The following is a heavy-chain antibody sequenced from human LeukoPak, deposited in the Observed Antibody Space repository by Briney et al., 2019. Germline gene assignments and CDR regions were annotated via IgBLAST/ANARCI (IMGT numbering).Heavy chain of an antibody. CDR1: GFTFSSYA. D-gene: IGHD4-11*01. CDR3: ARDVSSMTTVTTYYYYYYGMDV. V-gene: IGHV3-30-3*01. Sequence: GGSLRLSCAASGFTFSSYAMHWVRQAPGKGQEWVAVISYDGSNKYYADSVKGRFTISRDNSKNTLYLQMNSLRAEDTAVYYCARDVSSMTTVTTYYYYYYGMDVWGQGTTVTVSS. CDR2: ISYDGSNK. J-gene: IGHJ6*02.